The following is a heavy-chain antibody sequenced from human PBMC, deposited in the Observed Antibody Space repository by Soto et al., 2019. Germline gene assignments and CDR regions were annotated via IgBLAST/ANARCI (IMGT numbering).Heavy chain of an antibody. CDR3: ARGIDFYFDL. CDR1: GLTFTNAW. CDR2: INSDESSR. J-gene: IGHJ2*01. V-gene: IGHV3-74*01. Sequence: GGSLRLSCAASGLTFTNAWMHWVRQAPGKGLEWVSRINSDESSRAYADSVKGRFISSRDNDKNSLSLEMNSLRAEDTAVYYCARGIDFYFDLWGRGTLVTVSS.